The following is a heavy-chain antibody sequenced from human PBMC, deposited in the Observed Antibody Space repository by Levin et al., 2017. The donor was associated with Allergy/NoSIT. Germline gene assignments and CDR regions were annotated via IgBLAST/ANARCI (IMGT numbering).Heavy chain of an antibody. D-gene: IGHD5-18*01. CDR3: ASGGYSYGYYFDY. J-gene: IGHJ4*02. V-gene: IGHV3-53*01. CDR1: GFTISSNY. CDR2: IYSGGST. Sequence: GESLKISCAASGFTISSNYMSWVRQAPGKGLEWVSVIYSGGSTYYADSVKGRFTISRDNSKNTLYLQMNSLRAEDTAVYYCASGGYSYGYYFDYWGQGTLVTVSS.